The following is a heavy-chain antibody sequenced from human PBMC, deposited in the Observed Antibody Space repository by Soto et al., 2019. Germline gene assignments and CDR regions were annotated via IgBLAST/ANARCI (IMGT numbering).Heavy chain of an antibody. V-gene: IGHV4-39*01. J-gene: IGHJ6*03. D-gene: IGHD2-15*01. CDR1: GGSISSSSYY. Sequence: SETLSLTCTVSGGSISSSSYYWGWIRQPPGKGLEWIGSIYYSGSTYYNPSLKSRVTISVDTSKNQFSLKLSSVTAADTAVYYCGTRGGSGGSCYADCYMDVWGKGTTVTVSS. CDR3: GTRGGSGGSCYADCYMDV. CDR2: IYYSGST.